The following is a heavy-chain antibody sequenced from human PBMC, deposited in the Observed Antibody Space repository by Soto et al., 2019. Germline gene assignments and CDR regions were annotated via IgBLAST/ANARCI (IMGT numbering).Heavy chain of an antibody. CDR2: ISNVNDAT. CDR1: GFMFSTYA. V-gene: IGHV3-23*01. CDR3: VRGQSLLAS. Sequence: EVQLLESGGDLVQPGGSLRLPCAASGFMFSTYAMSWVRQAPGKGLEWVASISNVNDATHYADSVKGRFTISRDNSRNTLYLQMSSLRVEDTAVYYCVRGQSLLASWGRETRVTVSS. J-gene: IGHJ4*02.